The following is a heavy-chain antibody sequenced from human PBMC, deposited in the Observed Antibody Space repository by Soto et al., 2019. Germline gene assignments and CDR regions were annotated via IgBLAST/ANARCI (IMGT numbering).Heavy chain of an antibody. CDR3: ARYHGDYEYAFDI. J-gene: IGHJ3*02. Sequence: GGSLRLSCAASGFTFSSYGMHWVRQAPGKGLEWVAVIWCDGSNKYYADSVKGRFTISRDNSKNTLYLQMNSLRAEDTAVYYCARYHGDYEYAFDIWGQGTMVTVSS. CDR1: GFTFSSYG. CDR2: IWCDGSNK. V-gene: IGHV3-33*01. D-gene: IGHD4-17*01.